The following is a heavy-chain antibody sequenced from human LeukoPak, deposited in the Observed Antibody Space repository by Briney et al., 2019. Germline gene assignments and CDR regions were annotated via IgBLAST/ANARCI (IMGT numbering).Heavy chain of an antibody. Sequence: GGSLRLSCAASGFTFSSYSMNWVRQAPGKGLEWVSSISSSSSYIYYADSVKGRFTISRDNAKNSLYLQMNSLTADDTALYYCARDVRGYRRPLDYWGQGTLVTVSS. J-gene: IGHJ4*02. CDR3: ARDVRGYRRPLDY. CDR1: GFTFSSYS. CDR2: ISSSSSYI. D-gene: IGHD5-18*01. V-gene: IGHV3-21*04.